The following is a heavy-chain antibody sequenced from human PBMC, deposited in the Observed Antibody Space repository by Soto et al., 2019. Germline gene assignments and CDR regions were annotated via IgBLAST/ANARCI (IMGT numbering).Heavy chain of an antibody. CDR2: IYYSGST. J-gene: IGHJ3*02. V-gene: IGHV4-31*03. CDR1: GGSISSSSYY. Sequence: SETLSLTCTVSGGSISSSSYYWSWIRQHPGKGLEWIGYIYYSGSTYYNPSLKSRVTISVDTSKNQFSLKLSSVTAADTAVYYCARGLRGPDAFDIWGQGTMVTVSS. D-gene: IGHD3-16*01. CDR3: ARGLRGPDAFDI.